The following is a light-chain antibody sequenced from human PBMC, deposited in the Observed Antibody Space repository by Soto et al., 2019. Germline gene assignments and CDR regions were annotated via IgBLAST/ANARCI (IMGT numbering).Light chain of an antibody. CDR1: QGISGW. Sequence: DIRMTHSPSTLSASVGDRVTITCRASQGISGWLAWYQQKPGKAPKXXIYDASTLERGVPSRFSGSGSGTEFTLIISNLQPDDFATYYCQQFKDYVWTFGQGTKVDIK. CDR3: QQFKDYVWT. J-gene: IGKJ1*01. CDR2: DAS. V-gene: IGKV1-5*01.